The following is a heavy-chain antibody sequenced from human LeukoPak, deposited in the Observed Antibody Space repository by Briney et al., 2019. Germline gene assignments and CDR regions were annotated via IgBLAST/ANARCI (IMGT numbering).Heavy chain of an antibody. CDR3: ARDRPIDY. CDR1: GFTFSSYS. CDR2: ISSSSSYI. Sequence: PGGSLRLSCAASGFTFSSYSMNWVRQAPGKGLEWVSSISSSSSYIYYADSVKGRFTISRDNAKNSLSLQMNSLRADDTAVHYCARDRPIDYWGQGTLVTVSS. V-gene: IGHV3-21*01. J-gene: IGHJ4*02.